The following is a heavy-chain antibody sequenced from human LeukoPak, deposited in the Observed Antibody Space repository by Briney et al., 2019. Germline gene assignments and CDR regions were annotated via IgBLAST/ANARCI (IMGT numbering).Heavy chain of an antibody. CDR1: GFTFSSYE. V-gene: IGHV3-48*03. Sequence: PGGSLRLSCAASGFTFSSYEMNWVRQAPGKGLEWVSYISSSGSTIYYADSVKGRFTISRDNAKNSLYLQLNSLRAEDTAVYYCARTTVTTDFDYWGQGTLVTVSS. CDR2: ISSSGSTI. CDR3: ARTTVTTDFDY. D-gene: IGHD4-17*01. J-gene: IGHJ4*02.